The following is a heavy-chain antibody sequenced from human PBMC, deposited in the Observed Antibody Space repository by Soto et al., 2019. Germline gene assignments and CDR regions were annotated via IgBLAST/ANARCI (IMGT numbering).Heavy chain of an antibody. CDR2: ISYDGSNK. D-gene: IGHD5-12*01. CDR3: ARDRFDYSGYDRGFYYYYGMDV. CDR1: GFTFSSYA. Sequence: ESGGGVVQPGRSLRLSCAASGFTFSSYAMHWVRQAPGKGLEWVAVISYDGSNKYYADSVKGRFTISRDNSKNTLYLQMNSLRAEDTAVYYCARDRFDYSGYDRGFYYYYGMDVW. J-gene: IGHJ6*01. V-gene: IGHV3-30-3*01.